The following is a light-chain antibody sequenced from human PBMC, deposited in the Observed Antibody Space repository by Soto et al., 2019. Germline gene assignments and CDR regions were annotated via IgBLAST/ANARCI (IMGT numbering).Light chain of an antibody. CDR2: WAS. J-gene: IGKJ4*01. CDR1: QSVLYSSNNKNY. Sequence: DIVMTQSSDSLAVSLGERDTINCKSSQSVLYSSNNKNYLAWYQQKPGQPPKLLIYWASTRESGVPDRFSGSGSGTDFTLTISSLQAEDVAVYYCQQYYSTPLTFGGGTKVDIK. V-gene: IGKV4-1*01. CDR3: QQYYSTPLT.